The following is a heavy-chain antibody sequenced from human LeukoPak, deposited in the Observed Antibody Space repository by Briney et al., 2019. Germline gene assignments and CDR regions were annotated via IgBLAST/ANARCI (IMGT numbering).Heavy chain of an antibody. CDR2: ISGSGGST. CDR1: GFTFSTYA. D-gene: IGHD6-19*01. CDR3: AKDPRQWLVSYYFDY. Sequence: GGSLRLSCAASGFTFSTYAMNWVRQAPGKGLEWVSAISGSGGSTYYADSVKGRFTISRDNSKNTLYLQMSSLRAEDTAVYYCAKDPRQWLVSYYFDYWGQGTLVTVSS. V-gene: IGHV3-23*01. J-gene: IGHJ4*02.